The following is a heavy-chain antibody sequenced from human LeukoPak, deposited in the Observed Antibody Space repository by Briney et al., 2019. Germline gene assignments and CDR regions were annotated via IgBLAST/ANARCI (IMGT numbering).Heavy chain of an antibody. J-gene: IGHJ4*02. CDR2: IYSGGST. D-gene: IGHD3-22*01. V-gene: IGHV3-66*01. Sequence: GGSLRLSCAASGFTVSSNYMSWVRQAPGKGLEWVSVIYSGGSTYYADSVKGRFTISRDNSKNTLYLQMNSLRAEDTAVYYCARDSSDKRYFDYWGQGTLVTVSS. CDR3: ARDSSDKRYFDY. CDR1: GFTVSSNY.